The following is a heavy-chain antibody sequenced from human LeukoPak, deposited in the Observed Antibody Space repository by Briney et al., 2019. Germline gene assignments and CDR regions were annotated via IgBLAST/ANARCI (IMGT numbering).Heavy chain of an antibody. Sequence: SETLSLTCAVYGGSFSGYYWSWIRQPPGKGLEWIGEINHSGSTNYNPSLKSRVTISVDTSKNQFSLKPSSVTAADTAVYYCAPFPHSSSNYYYFDYWGQGTLVTVSP. J-gene: IGHJ4*02. V-gene: IGHV4-34*01. CDR3: APFPHSSSNYYYFDY. D-gene: IGHD4-11*01. CDR1: GGSFSGYY. CDR2: INHSGST.